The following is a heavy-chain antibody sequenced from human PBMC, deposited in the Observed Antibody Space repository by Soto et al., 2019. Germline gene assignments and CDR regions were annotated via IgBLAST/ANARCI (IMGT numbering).Heavy chain of an antibody. CDR1: GGSISSYY. V-gene: IGHV4-59*04. J-gene: IGHJ5*02. CDR2: IYYSGST. Sequence: PSETLSLTCTVSGGSISSYYWSWIRQPPGKGLGWIGYIYYSGSTYYNPSLKSRVTISVDTSKNQFSLKLSSVTAADTAVYYCATSNWFDPWGQGTLVTVSS. D-gene: IGHD2-2*01. CDR3: ATSNWFDP.